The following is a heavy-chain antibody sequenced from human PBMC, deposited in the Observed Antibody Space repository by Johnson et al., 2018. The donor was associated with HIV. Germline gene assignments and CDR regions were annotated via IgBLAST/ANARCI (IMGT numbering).Heavy chain of an antibody. CDR2: ISYGGNEK. CDR3: ARKSVINFDAFDI. D-gene: IGHD4-23*01. J-gene: IGHJ3*02. V-gene: IGHV3-30*04. CDR1: RFTFSNYA. Sequence: QVQLVESGGGVVQPGRSLRLSCAASRFTFSNYAMHWVRQAPGNGLEWVAIISYGGNEKYYADSVKGRFTISRDDSKNTLLLQMKSLRAEDTAVYFCARKSVINFDAFDIWGQGTLVIVSS.